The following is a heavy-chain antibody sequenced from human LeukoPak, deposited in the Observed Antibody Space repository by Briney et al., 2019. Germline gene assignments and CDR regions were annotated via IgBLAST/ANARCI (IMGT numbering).Heavy chain of an antibody. Sequence: PSETLSLTCTVSGDSFSSSPYYWGWIRQPPGKGLEWIGSIYYSGNTHYNPSLKSRVTISLDTSKNQFSLKLSSVTAADTAVYYCARTGGSFYFYYYMDVWGKGTTVTVSS. J-gene: IGHJ6*03. V-gene: IGHV4-39*07. CDR3: ARTGGSFYFYYYMDV. CDR2: IYYSGNT. CDR1: GDSFSSSPYY. D-gene: IGHD1-26*01.